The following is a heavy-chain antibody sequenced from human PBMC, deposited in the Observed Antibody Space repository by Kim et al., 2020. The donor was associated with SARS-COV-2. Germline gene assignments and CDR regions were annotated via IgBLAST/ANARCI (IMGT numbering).Heavy chain of an antibody. CDR3: ARSTTFRSGAADW. CDR1: GFTFSTYW. D-gene: IGHD4-17*01. Sequence: GGSLRLSCAASGFTFSTYWMSWVRQAPGKGLEWVANIKQDGSEEYYVDSVKGRFTISRDNAKNSLYLQMNSLRAEDTAVYYCARSTTFRSGAADWWGQGTLVTVSS. CDR2: IKQDGSEE. V-gene: IGHV3-7*01. J-gene: IGHJ4*02.